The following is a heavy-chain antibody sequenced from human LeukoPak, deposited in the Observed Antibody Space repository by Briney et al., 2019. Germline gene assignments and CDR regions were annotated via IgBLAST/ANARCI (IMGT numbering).Heavy chain of an antibody. J-gene: IGHJ4*02. CDR1: GFTFSSYG. V-gene: IGHV3-30*02. Sequence: PGGSLGLSCAASGFTFSSYGMHWVRQAPGKGLEWVAFIRYDGSADSVKGRFTISRDNSKNTLYLQMNSLRAEDTAVYYCAKKGSGWDYWGQGTLVTVSS. CDR3: AKKGSGWDY. CDR2: IRYDGS. D-gene: IGHD6-19*01.